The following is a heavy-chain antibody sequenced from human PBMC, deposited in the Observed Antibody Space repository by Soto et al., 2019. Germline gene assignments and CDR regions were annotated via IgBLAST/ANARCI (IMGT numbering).Heavy chain of an antibody. V-gene: IGHV3-15*01. CDR3: ITFGYSNSERFDY. D-gene: IGHD4-4*01. CDR1: VLTIENAW. Sequence: PWGSLGLGCASCVLTIENAWVSWVRQAPGKGLEWVGRIKSETDGGTAEYAAPVKGRFTISRDDSQSTRYLQMNSLSTEDTAVYYCITFGYSNSERFDYWGQGNTVTVSS. CDR2: IKSETDGGTA. J-gene: IGHJ4*02.